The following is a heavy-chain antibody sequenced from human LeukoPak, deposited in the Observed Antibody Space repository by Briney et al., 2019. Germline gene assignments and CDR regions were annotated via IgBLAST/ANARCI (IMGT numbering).Heavy chain of an antibody. D-gene: IGHD6-13*01. CDR3: ARDGGAAAVIDY. CDR1: GGSISSGSYY. J-gene: IGHJ4*02. Sequence: SETLSLTCTVSGGSISSGSYYWSWIRQPAGKGLEWIGRIYTSGSTNYNPSLKSRVTISVDTSKNQFSLKLSSVTAADTAVYYCARDGGAAAVIDYWGQGTLVTVSS. V-gene: IGHV4-61*02. CDR2: IYTSGST.